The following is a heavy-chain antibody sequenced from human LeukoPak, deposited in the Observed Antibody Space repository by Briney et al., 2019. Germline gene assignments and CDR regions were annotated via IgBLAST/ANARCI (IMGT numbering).Heavy chain of an antibody. CDR1: GGSFSGYY. Sequence: PSETLSLTCAVYGGSFSGYYWSWIRQPPGKGLGWIGEINHSGSTNYNPSLKSRVTISVDTSKNQFSLKLSSVTAADTAVYYCARFEYYGSGSYYVGDYWGQGTLVTVSS. V-gene: IGHV4-34*01. CDR2: INHSGST. J-gene: IGHJ4*02. CDR3: ARFEYYGSGSYYVGDY. D-gene: IGHD3-10*01.